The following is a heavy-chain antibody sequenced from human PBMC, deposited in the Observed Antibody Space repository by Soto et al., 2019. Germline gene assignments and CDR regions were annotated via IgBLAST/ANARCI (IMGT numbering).Heavy chain of an antibody. CDR1: GYTFTSYD. CDR3: AHAGDYDLLSFDH. CDR2: MNPNSGNT. J-gene: IGHJ4*02. D-gene: IGHD4-17*01. V-gene: IGHV1-8*01. Sequence: ASVKVSCKASGYTFTSYDINWVRQATGQGLEWMGWMNPNSGNTGYAQKFQGRVTMTRNTSISTAYMELSSLRSEDTGTYFCAHAGDYDLLSFDHWGPGTLVTVSS.